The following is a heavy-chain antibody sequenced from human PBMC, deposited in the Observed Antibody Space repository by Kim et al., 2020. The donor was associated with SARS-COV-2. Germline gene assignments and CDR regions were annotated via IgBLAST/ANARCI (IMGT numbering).Heavy chain of an antibody. Sequence: GGSLRLSCAASGFTFSSYGMHWVRQAPGKGLEWVAVIWYDGSNKYYADSVKGRFTISRDNSKNTLYLQMNSLRAEDTAVYYCARDLYPDSSGYYARWGQGTLVTVSS. V-gene: IGHV3-33*01. J-gene: IGHJ4*02. CDR1: GFTFSSYG. D-gene: IGHD3-22*01. CDR2: IWYDGSNK. CDR3: ARDLYPDSSGYYAR.